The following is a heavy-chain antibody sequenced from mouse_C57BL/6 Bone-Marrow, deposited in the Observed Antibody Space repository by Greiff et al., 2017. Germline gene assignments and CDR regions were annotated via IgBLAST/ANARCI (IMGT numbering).Heavy chain of an antibody. CDR2: IYPRSGNT. CDR3: ATITTVVDWYFDV. V-gene: IGHV1-81*01. D-gene: IGHD1-1*01. Sequence: QVQLKQSGAELARPGVSVKLSCKASGYTFTSYGISWVKQRTGQGLEWIGEIYPRSGNTYYNEKFKGKATLTADKSSSTAYMELRSLTSEDSAVYFCATITTVVDWYFDVWGTGTTVTVSS. CDR1: GYTFTSYG. J-gene: IGHJ1*03.